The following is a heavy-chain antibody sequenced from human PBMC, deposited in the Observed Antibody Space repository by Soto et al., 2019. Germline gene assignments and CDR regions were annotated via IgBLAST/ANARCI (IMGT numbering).Heavy chain of an antibody. J-gene: IGHJ3*02. V-gene: IGHV1-2*04. D-gene: IGHD2-2*01. CDR3: ARGQNCSSTSCYFDAFDI. Sequence: QANRQGLEWMGWINPNSGGTNFAQKFKGWVTMTRDTSISTAYMELSRLRSDDTAVYYCARGQNCSSTSCYFDAFDIWGQGTMVT. CDR2: INPNSGGT.